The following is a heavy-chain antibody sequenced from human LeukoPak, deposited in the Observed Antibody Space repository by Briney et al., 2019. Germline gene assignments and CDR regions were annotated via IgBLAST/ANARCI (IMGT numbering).Heavy chain of an antibody. Sequence: PSETLSLTCAVYGGSFSGYYWSWIRQPPGKGLEWIGYIYYSGSTNYNPSLKSRVTISVDTSKNQFSLKLSSVTAADTAVYYCARDPPGGGFDYWGQGTLVTVSS. V-gene: IGHV4-59*01. J-gene: IGHJ4*02. CDR2: IYYSGST. CDR3: ARDPPGGGFDY. D-gene: IGHD3-10*01. CDR1: GGSFSGYY.